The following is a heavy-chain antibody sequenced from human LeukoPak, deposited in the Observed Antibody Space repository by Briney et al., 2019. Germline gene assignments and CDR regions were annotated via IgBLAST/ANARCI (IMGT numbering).Heavy chain of an antibody. CDR2: IYYSGST. Sequence: PSETLSLTCTVSVGSISSGGYYLSWIRQHPGKGLESIVYIYYSGSTYYNPSLKSRVTISVDTSKNQFSLKLSSVTAADTAVYYCARGRPEWLGMPFDYWGQGTLVTVSS. V-gene: IGHV4-31*03. J-gene: IGHJ4*02. CDR3: ARGRPEWLGMPFDY. CDR1: VGSISSGGYY. D-gene: IGHD3-3*01.